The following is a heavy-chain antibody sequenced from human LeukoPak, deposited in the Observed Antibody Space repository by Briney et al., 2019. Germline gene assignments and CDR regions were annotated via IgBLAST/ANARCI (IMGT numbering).Heavy chain of an antibody. CDR2: INSDGSST. Sequence: GGSLRLSCVASGFTFSSYWMHWVRQAPGKGLVWVSRINSDGSSTIYADSVKGRFTISRENANNTLYLQMNGLRAGDTAVYYCSRGGVLAADYWGRGTLVTVSS. CDR3: SRGGVLAADY. D-gene: IGHD2-15*01. V-gene: IGHV3-74*01. J-gene: IGHJ4*02. CDR1: GFTFSSYW.